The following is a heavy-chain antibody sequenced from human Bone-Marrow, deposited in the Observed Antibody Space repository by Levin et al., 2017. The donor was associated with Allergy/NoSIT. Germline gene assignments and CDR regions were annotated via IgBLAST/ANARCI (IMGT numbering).Heavy chain of an antibody. V-gene: IGHV3-20*04. CDR1: GFKFDDFG. J-gene: IGHJ3*01. CDR3: ASLASSDWPDAFDV. Sequence: GGSLRLSCAASGFKFDDFGLSWVRQVPGKGLEWVSGINSGGGRTGYADSVKGRFTISRDNVKNSLDLQMDSLRVEDTAMYYCASLASSDWPDAFDVWGQGTMVTVSS. D-gene: IGHD6-19*01. CDR2: INSGGGRT.